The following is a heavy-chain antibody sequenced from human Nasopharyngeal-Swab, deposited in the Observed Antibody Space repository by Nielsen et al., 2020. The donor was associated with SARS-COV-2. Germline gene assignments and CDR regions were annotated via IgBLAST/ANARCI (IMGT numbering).Heavy chain of an antibody. J-gene: IGHJ4*02. Sequence: GESLKISCAASGFTFSNAWMSWVRQAPGKGLEWVGRIKSKTDGGTTDYAAPVKGRFTISRDDSKNTLYLQMNSLKTEDTAVYYCTTDSMYYCDSSGYYSNLRYFDYWGQGTLVTVSS. D-gene: IGHD3-22*01. CDR1: GFTFSNAW. V-gene: IGHV3-15*01. CDR2: IKSKTDGGTT. CDR3: TTDSMYYCDSSGYYSNLRYFDY.